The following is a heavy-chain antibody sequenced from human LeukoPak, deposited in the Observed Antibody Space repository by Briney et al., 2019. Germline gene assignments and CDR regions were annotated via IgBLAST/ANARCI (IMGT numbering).Heavy chain of an antibody. D-gene: IGHD1-1*01. J-gene: IGHJ6*03. CDR2: IYTSGST. Sequence: PSETLSLTCTVSSDSMTSYYWSWIRQPAGKGLEWIGRIYTSGSTNYNPSLKSRVIMSADTSKNQLSLELSSVTAADTAVYYCARALRVGWNDGRLSYMDVWGKGTMVTVSS. CDR3: ARALRVGWNDGRLSYMDV. CDR1: SDSMTSYY. V-gene: IGHV4-4*07.